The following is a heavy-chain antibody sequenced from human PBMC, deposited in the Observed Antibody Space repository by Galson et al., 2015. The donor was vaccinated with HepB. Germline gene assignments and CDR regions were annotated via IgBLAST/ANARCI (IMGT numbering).Heavy chain of an antibody. V-gene: IGHV5-51*01. CDR1: GYSFTSYW. Sequence: QSGAEVKKPGESLKISCKGSGYSFTSYWIGWVRQMPGKGLEWMGIIYPGDSDTRYSPSFQGQVTISADKSISTAYLQWSSLKASDTAMYYCARGGRRGYFNREWLLRGYYYYYMDVWGKGTTVTVSS. D-gene: IGHD3-3*01. CDR2: IYPGDSDT. CDR3: ARGGRRGYFNREWLLRGYYYYYMDV. J-gene: IGHJ6*03.